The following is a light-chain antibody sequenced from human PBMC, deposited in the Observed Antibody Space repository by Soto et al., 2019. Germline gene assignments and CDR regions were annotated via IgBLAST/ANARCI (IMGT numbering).Light chain of an antibody. CDR1: QDINNA. CDR2: DAL. Sequence: DIQMTQSPSSLPASVGDRVTITCQASQDINNALNWYQQKPGKAPKLLISDALNLEIGGPSRFSGGASGTLFTLTITSLQPEDIATYYCQQFYSLLRTFGGGTKVEI. CDR3: QQFYSLLRT. V-gene: IGKV1-33*01. J-gene: IGKJ4*01.